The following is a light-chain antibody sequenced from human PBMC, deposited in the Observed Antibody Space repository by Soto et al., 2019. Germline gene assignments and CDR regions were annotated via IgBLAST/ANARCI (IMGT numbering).Light chain of an antibody. CDR1: SSNIGSNT. Sequence: QSVLTQPPSASGTPWQRVTISCSGSSSNIGSNTVNWYQQLPGTAPKLLIYSNNQRPSGVPDRFSGSKSGTSASLAISGLQSEDEADYYCATWADNLTWVFGGGTQLTVL. V-gene: IGLV1-44*01. CDR2: SNN. CDR3: ATWADNLTWV. J-gene: IGLJ3*02.